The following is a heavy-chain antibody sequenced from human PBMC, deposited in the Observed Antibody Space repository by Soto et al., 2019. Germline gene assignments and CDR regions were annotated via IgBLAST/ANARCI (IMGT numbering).Heavy chain of an antibody. V-gene: IGHV4-59*08. CDR1: GGSISSYY. J-gene: IGHJ5*02. CDR2: IYYSGST. D-gene: IGHD3-22*01. Sequence: SETLSLTCTVSGGSISSYYWSWIRQPPGKGLEWIGYIYYSGSTNYNPSLKSRVTISVDTSKNQFSLKLSSVTAADTAVYYCARHYYDSSGYYGTYNWFDPWGQGTLVTVSS. CDR3: ARHYYDSSGYYGTYNWFDP.